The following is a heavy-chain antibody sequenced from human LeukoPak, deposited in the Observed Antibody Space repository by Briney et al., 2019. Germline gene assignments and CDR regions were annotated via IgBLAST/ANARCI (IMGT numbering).Heavy chain of an antibody. CDR1: GFTFSSYS. CDR3: ARDRTPDSYDSSGYHGF. D-gene: IGHD3-22*01. CDR2: ISGRSGTI. J-gene: IGHJ4*02. Sequence: GGSLRFSCAASGFTFSSYSMNWVRQAPGKELEWVAYISGRSGTIYYTDSVKGRFTISRDNAKNSLYLQMNRLRGGDTAVYFCARDRTPDSYDSSGYHGFWGQGTLVTVSS. V-gene: IGHV3-48*04.